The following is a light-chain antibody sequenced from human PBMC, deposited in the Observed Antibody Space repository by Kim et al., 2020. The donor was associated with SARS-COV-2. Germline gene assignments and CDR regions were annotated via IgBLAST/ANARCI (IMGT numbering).Light chain of an antibody. Sequence: EIVMTQSPATLSVSPGERATLSCRAGQSISSNLAWYQQKPGQAPRLLIFGASTRATGIPARFSGSGSGTEFTLTITSLQSEDFAVYYSQQYSSWPLTFGGGTKVDIK. CDR3: QQYSSWPLT. J-gene: IGKJ4*01. CDR2: GAS. CDR1: QSISSN. V-gene: IGKV3-15*01.